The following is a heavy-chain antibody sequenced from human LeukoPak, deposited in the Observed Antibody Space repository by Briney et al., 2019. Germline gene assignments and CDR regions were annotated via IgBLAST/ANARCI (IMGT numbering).Heavy chain of an antibody. D-gene: IGHD3-10*01. Sequence: GRSLRLSCAASGLTFSSYGMHWVRQAPGKGLEWVAVIWYDGSNKYYADSVKGRFTISRDNSKNTLYLQMNSLRAEDTAVYYCASSSYYYGSGSYHRKAFDIWGQGTMVTVSS. CDR1: GLTFSSYG. V-gene: IGHV3-33*01. J-gene: IGHJ3*02. CDR3: ASSSYYYGSGSYHRKAFDI. CDR2: IWYDGSNK.